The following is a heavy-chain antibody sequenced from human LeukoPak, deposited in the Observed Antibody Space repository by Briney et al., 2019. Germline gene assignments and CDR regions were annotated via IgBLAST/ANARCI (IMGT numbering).Heavy chain of an antibody. V-gene: IGHV1-2*06. D-gene: IGHD6-6*01. Sequence: ASVKVSCKASGYTFTGYYMHWVRQAPGQGLEWMGRINPNSGGTNYAQKFQGRVTMTRDTSISTAYMELSRLRSDDTAVYYCARAPSIVARRAVCLDPWGQGTLVTVSS. CDR1: GYTFTGYY. CDR2: INPNSGGT. J-gene: IGHJ5*02. CDR3: ARAPSIVARRAVCLDP.